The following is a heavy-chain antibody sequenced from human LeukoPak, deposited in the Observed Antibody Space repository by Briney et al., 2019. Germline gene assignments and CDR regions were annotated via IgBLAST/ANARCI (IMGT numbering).Heavy chain of an antibody. J-gene: IGHJ6*03. CDR1: EFMFSNYW. D-gene: IGHD5-24*01. Sequence: GGSLRLSCAASEFMFSNYWMSWVRQAPGKGLEWVATIKQDGTEEYYTDSVKGRFTISRDNAKNSLYLQMNSLRAEDTAVYYCARDRRRWLQLSGDMDVWGKGTTVTISS. CDR2: IKQDGTEE. V-gene: IGHV3-7*03. CDR3: ARDRRRWLQLSGDMDV.